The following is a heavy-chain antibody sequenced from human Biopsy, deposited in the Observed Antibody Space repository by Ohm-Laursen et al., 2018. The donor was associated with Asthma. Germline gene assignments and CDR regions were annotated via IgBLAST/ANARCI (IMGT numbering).Heavy chain of an antibody. CDR2: INPNSGDT. Sequence: VASVKVSCKASGYTFTDYSIHWVRQAPGQGLEWMGRINPNSGDTKCAQRFQGRVTVTRDRSISTAYMELSRLRSDDTAVYYCARDRGYCSGGTCPSWFDPWGQGTLVTVSS. CDR3: ARDRGYCSGGTCPSWFDP. CDR1: GYTFTDYS. J-gene: IGHJ5*02. V-gene: IGHV1-2*06. D-gene: IGHD2-15*01.